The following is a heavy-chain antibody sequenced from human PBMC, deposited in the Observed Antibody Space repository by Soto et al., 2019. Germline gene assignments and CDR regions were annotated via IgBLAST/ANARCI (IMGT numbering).Heavy chain of an antibody. CDR3: ARGVGYCSGGSCFYYFDY. Sequence: ASVKVSCKASGYTFTSYGISWVRQAPGQGLEWMGWISAYNGNTNYAQKLQGRVTMTTDTSTSTAYMELRSLRSDDTAVYYCARGVGYCSGGSCFYYFDYWGQGTQVTVSS. V-gene: IGHV1-18*04. CDR2: ISAYNGNT. J-gene: IGHJ4*02. CDR1: GYTFTSYG. D-gene: IGHD2-15*01.